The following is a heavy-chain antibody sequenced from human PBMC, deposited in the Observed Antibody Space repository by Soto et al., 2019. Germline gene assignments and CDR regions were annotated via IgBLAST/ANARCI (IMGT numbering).Heavy chain of an antibody. CDR2: IYHSGST. J-gene: IGHJ6*02. CDR3: AREWWERPWSYYNGMDV. CDR1: GGSISSSNW. V-gene: IGHV4-4*02. D-gene: IGHD2-15*01. Sequence: SETLSLTCAVSGGSISSSNWWSWVRQPPGKGLEWIGEIYHSGSTNYNPSLKSRVTISVDKSKNQFSLKLSSVTAADTAVYYCAREWWERPWSYYNGMDVWGRGNTVTVSS.